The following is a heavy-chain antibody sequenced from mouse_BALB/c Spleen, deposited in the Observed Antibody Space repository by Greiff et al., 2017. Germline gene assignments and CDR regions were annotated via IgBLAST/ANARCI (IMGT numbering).Heavy chain of an antibody. Sequence: VQLQQSGPELVKPGASMKISCKASGYSFTGYTMNWVKQSHGKNLEWIGLINPYNDGTKYNEKFKGKATLTSDKSSSTAYMELSSLTSEDSAVYYCARPITTAYYFDYWGQGTTLTVSS. CDR1: GYSFTGYT. D-gene: IGHD1-2*01. V-gene: IGHV1-14*01. CDR2: INPYNDGT. CDR3: ARPITTAYYFDY. J-gene: IGHJ2*01.